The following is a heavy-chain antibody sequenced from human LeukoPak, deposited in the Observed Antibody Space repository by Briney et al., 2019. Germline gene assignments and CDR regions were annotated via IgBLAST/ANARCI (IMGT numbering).Heavy chain of an antibody. CDR3: ARGRGLLWFGDLGGSFDY. Sequence: SETLSLTCAVYGGSFSGYYWSWIRQPPGKGLEWIGEINHSGSTNYNPSLKSRVTISVDTSKNQFSLKLSSVTAADTAVYYCARGRGLLWFGDLGGSFDYWGQGTLVTVSS. CDR1: GGSFSGYY. CDR2: INHSGST. J-gene: IGHJ4*02. V-gene: IGHV4-34*01. D-gene: IGHD3-10*01.